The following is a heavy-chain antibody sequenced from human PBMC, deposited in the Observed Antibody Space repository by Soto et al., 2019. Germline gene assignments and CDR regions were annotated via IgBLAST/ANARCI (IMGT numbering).Heavy chain of an antibody. CDR3: NAYDRDYDAFDI. J-gene: IGHJ3*02. CDR2: IYYSGNT. V-gene: IGHV4-30-4*01. D-gene: IGHD5-12*01. Sequence: PSETLSLTCTVSADSISSGNYYWSWIRQLPGKGLEWIGHIYYSGNTYYNPSLKSRVVISVDMSKNQFSLKLSSVTAADTAVYYCNAYDRDYDAFDIWGQGTLVTVSS. CDR1: ADSISSGNYY.